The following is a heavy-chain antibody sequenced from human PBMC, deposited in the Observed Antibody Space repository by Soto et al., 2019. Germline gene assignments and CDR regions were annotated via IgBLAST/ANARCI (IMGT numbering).Heavy chain of an antibody. Sequence: QLQLQESGSGRVKPSQTLYLTCAVSGGSISSGGYSWSWIRQPPGKGLEWIGYIYHRGSTYYNPAFKSRVTISVDRSKNQFSLKLSSVTAADTAVYYCAAGGGLPRYYWGQGTLVTVSS. CDR3: AAGGGLPRYY. CDR1: GGSISSGGYS. J-gene: IGHJ4*02. CDR2: IYHRGST. V-gene: IGHV4-30-2*01. D-gene: IGHD5-12*01.